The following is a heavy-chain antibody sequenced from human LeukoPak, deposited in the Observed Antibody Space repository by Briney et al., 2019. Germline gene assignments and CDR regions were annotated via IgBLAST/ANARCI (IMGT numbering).Heavy chain of an antibody. CDR2: ISSSGTII. D-gene: IGHD3-22*01. CDR3: ANTDYYDTSALDY. CDR1: EFTFSRNS. J-gene: IGHJ4*02. Sequence: PGGSLRLSCAASEFTFSRNSVNWVRQALGKGLEWVSYISSSGTIIYYADSVKGRFTISRDNSKNTLYLQMNSLRAEDTAVYYCANTDYYDTSALDYWGQGTLVSVSS. V-gene: IGHV3-48*01.